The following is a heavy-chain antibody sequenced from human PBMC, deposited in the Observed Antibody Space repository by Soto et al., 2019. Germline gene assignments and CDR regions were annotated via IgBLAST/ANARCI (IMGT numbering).Heavy chain of an antibody. Sequence: QVQLVESGGGVVQPGRSLRLSCAASGFTFSSYGMHWVRQAPGKGLEWVAVISYDGSNKYYADSVKGRFTISRDNSKNTLYLQMNRLRAEDTAGYYCAKDSWGGYCSSTSCYTDDAFDIWGQGTMVTVSS. D-gene: IGHD2-2*02. CDR1: GFTFSSYG. CDR3: AKDSWGGYCSSTSCYTDDAFDI. CDR2: ISYDGSNK. V-gene: IGHV3-30*18. J-gene: IGHJ3*02.